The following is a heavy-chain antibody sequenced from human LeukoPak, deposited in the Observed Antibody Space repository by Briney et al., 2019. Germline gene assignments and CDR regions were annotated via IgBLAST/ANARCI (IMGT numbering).Heavy chain of an antibody. CDR1: GFTFSSYS. J-gene: IGHJ4*02. CDR3: ARDAEQRLVPYYFDY. CDR2: ISSSSSYI. D-gene: IGHD6-13*01. V-gene: IGHV3-21*01. Sequence: PGGSLRLSCAASGFTFSSYSMNWVRQAPGKGLEWGASISSSSSYIYYADSVKGRFTISRDNAKNSLYLQMNSLRAEDTAVYYCARDAEQRLVPYYFDYWGQGTLVTVSS.